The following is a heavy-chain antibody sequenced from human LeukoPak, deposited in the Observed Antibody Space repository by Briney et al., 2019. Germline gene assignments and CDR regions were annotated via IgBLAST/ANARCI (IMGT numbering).Heavy chain of an antibody. CDR1: GFTFNNYW. CDR3: ARETFSSAWLDY. D-gene: IGHD6-19*01. CDR2: INSDGTST. Sequence: PGGSLRLSCVTSGFTFNNYWMHWVRQSPGKGLVWVSRINSDGTSTKYADSVKGRFTISRDNTKNTLFLEMNSLRAEDTAAYYCARETFSSAWLDYWGQGTLVTVSS. J-gene: IGHJ4*02. V-gene: IGHV3-74*03.